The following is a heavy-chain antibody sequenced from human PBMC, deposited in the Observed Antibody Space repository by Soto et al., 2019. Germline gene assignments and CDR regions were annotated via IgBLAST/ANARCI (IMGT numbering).Heavy chain of an antibody. CDR3: ARVRGYYYGSGSYSHFDY. J-gene: IGHJ4*02. CDR1: GGSFSGYY. CDR2: INHSGST. Sequence: PSETLSLTCAVYGGSFSGYYWSWIRQPPGKGLEWIGEINHSGSTNYNPSLKSRVTISVDTSKNLFSLKLSSVTAADTAVYYCARVRGYYYGSGSYSHFDYWGQGTLVTLSS. V-gene: IGHV4-34*01. D-gene: IGHD3-10*01.